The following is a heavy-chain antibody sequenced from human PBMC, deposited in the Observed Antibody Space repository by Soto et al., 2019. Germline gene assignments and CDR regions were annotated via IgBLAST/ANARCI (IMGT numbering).Heavy chain of an antibody. Sequence: SETLSLTCAVYGGSFSGYYWSWIRQPPGKGLEWIGEINHSGSTNYNPSLKSRVTISVDTSKNQFSLKLSSVTAADTAVYYCARERVGPSKNWFDPWGQGTLVTVSS. CDR3: ARERVGPSKNWFDP. CDR1: GGSFSGYY. J-gene: IGHJ5*02. D-gene: IGHD1-26*01. V-gene: IGHV4-34*01. CDR2: INHSGST.